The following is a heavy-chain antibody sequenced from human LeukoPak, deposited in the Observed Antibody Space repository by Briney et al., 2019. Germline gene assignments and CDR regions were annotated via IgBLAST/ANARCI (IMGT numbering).Heavy chain of an antibody. CDR2: IGRSSSPI. Sequence: GGSLRLSCAASGFTFSTYSMNWVRQAPGRGLEWVSYIGRSSSPIYYADSVKGRFTISRDNAKNSLYLQMNGLRAENTAVYYCARGPSSQFRTDYWGQGTLVTVSS. D-gene: IGHD2-2*01. V-gene: IGHV3-48*01. CDR3: ARGPSSQFRTDY. CDR1: GFTFSTYS. J-gene: IGHJ4*02.